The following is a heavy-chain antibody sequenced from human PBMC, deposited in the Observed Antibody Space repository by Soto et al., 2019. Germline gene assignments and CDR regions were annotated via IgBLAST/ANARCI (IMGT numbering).Heavy chain of an antibody. CDR1: GRSISSYY. Sequence: SETLSLTCTVSGRSISSYYWSWVRQPPGKGLEWIGYIYYSGSTNYNPSLKSRVTITVDTFKNQFFLKLSSVTAADTAVYYCARGPGDDSVDYWGQGTLVTVSS. CDR3: ARGPGDDSVDY. V-gene: IGHV4-59*01. J-gene: IGHJ4*02. D-gene: IGHD3-22*01. CDR2: IYYSGST.